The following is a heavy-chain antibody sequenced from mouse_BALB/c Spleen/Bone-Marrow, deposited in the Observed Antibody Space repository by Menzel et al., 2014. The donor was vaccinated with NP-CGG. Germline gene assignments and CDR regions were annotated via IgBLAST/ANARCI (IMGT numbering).Heavy chain of an antibody. V-gene: IGHV1S126*01. CDR2: IDPSDSET. J-gene: IGHJ4*01. D-gene: IGHD4-1*01. Sequence: VKLVESGPQLVRPGASVKISCKASGYSFTSYWMHWVKQRPGQGLEWIGMIDPSDSETRLNQKFKDKATLTVDKSSSTAYMQLNSPTSEDSAVYYCARVWDEGSYAMDYWGQGTSVTVSS. CDR3: ARVWDEGSYAMDY. CDR1: GYSFTSYW.